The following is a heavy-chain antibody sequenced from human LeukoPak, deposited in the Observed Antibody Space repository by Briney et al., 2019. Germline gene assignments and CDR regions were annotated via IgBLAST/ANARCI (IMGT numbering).Heavy chain of an antibody. V-gene: IGHV4-59*01. Sequence: PSETLSLTCTVSGGSISSYYWSWLRQPPGKGLEWIGYIYYSGSTNYNPSLKSRVTISVDTSKNQFSLKLSSVTAADTAVYYCARDSYGSGSYSAWYAFDIWGQGTMVTVSS. CDR2: IYYSGST. CDR3: ARDSYGSGSYSAWYAFDI. J-gene: IGHJ3*02. D-gene: IGHD3-10*01. CDR1: GGSISSYY.